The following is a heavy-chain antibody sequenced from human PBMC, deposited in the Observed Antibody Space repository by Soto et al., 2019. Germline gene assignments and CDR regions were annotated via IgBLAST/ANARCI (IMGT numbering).Heavy chain of an antibody. Sequence: GGSLRLSCAASASTFSSYGMHWVRQAPGKGLEWVAVISYDGSIKNYADSVKGRFTISRDNSKNTLYLQVSSLRGEDTAVYYCAKDSTVTNYYYYYGTDVWGQGTTVTVSS. CDR3: AKDSTVTNYYYYYGTDV. CDR2: ISYDGSIK. V-gene: IGHV3-30*18. CDR1: ASTFSSYG. J-gene: IGHJ6*02. D-gene: IGHD4-17*01.